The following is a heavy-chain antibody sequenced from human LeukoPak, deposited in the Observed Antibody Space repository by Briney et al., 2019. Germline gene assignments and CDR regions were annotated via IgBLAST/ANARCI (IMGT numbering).Heavy chain of an antibody. CDR3: ARALWFGEFAAHSNWFDP. CDR1: GGSISSGSYY. J-gene: IGHJ5*02. Sequence: SETLSLTCTVSGGSISSGSYYWSWIRQPAGKGLEWIGRIYTSGSTNYNPSLKSRVTISVDTSKNQFSLKLSSVTAADTAVYYCARALWFGEFAAHSNWFDPWGQGTLVTVSS. D-gene: IGHD3-10*01. V-gene: IGHV4-61*02. CDR2: IYTSGST.